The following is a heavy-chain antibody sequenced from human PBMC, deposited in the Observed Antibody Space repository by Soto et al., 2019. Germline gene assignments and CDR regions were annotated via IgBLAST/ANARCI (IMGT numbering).Heavy chain of an antibody. D-gene: IGHD2-15*01. J-gene: IGHJ6*03. CDR2: INSDGSVS. V-gene: IGHV3-74*02. Sequence: EVQLVESGGGLVQPGGSLRLSCEASGFTFSNYWMYWVRQAPGKGLEWVSRINSDGSVSSHADSVRGRLTISRDNVKNTLYLKMDSLRAEDTAVYFCARGDCVGGTCYSLAGSFFYYMDVWGKGTTVTVFS. CDR3: ARGDCVGGTCYSLAGSFFYYMDV. CDR1: GFTFSNYW.